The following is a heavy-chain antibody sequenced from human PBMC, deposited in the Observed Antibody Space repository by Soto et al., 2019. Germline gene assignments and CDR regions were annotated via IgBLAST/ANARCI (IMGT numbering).Heavy chain of an antibody. J-gene: IGHJ4*02. CDR2: ISAYNGNT. Sequence: ASVKVSCKASGYTFTNYGLTWVRQAPGQGPEWVGWISAYNGNTHYAQKLQGRVAMTTDTSTSTAYMELRSLSSDDTAVYYCARPQNDILTDSYTNYFDSWGQGTPVTVS. CDR1: GYTFTNYG. D-gene: IGHD3-9*01. CDR3: ARPQNDILTDSYTNYFDS. V-gene: IGHV1-18*01.